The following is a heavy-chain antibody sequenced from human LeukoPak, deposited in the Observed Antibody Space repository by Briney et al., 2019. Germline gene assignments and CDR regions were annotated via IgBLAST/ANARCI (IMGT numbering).Heavy chain of an antibody. D-gene: IGHD4-17*01. V-gene: IGHV4-39*01. Sequence: SETLSLTCSVSGGSISSSSSSWGWIRHPPGKGLEWIGSIYYSGSTYYNPSLQSRVTVSVDTSKNQFSLKLSSVTAADTAVYYCARQGYGDYGGNYYGMDVWGQGTTVTVSS. CDR2: IYYSGST. CDR1: GGSISSSSSS. J-gene: IGHJ6*02. CDR3: ARQGYGDYGGNYYGMDV.